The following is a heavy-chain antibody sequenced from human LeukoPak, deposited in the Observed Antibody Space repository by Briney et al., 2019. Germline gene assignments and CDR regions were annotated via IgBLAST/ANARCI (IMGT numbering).Heavy chain of an antibody. CDR1: GFTFGGSA. CDR2: IRSKANSYAT. D-gene: IGHD6-19*01. J-gene: IGHJ4*02. Sequence: GGSLRLSCAASGFTFGGSAMHWVRQASGKGLEWVGRIRSKANSYATAYAASVKGRFTISRDDSKNTAYLQMNSLKTEDTAVYYCISVGGIAVAGTFSTSFDYWGQGTLVTVSS. CDR3: ISVGGIAVAGTFSTSFDY. V-gene: IGHV3-73*01.